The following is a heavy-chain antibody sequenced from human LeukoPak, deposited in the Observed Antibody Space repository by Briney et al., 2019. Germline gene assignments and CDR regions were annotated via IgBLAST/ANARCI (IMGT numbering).Heavy chain of an antibody. CDR3: ANVLRGAGGGYDYYYYMDV. D-gene: IGHD3-22*01. Sequence: SETLSLTCAVYGGSFSGYYWSWIRQPPGKGLEWIGEINHSGSTNYNPSLKSRVTISVDTSKNQFSLKLSSVTAADTAIYFCANVLRGAGGGYDYYYYMDVWGKGTTVTVSS. J-gene: IGHJ6*03. CDR2: INHSGST. CDR1: GGSFSGYY. V-gene: IGHV4-34*01.